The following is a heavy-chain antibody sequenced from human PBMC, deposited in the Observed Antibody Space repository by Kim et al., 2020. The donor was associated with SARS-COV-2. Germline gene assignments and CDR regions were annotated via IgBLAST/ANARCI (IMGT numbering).Heavy chain of an antibody. Sequence: KYYVDSVKGRFTISRDNAKNSLYLQMSSLRAEDTAVYYCASSGYYYAFDIWGQGTMVTVSS. V-gene: IGHV3-7*01. J-gene: IGHJ3*02. CDR3: ASSGYYYAFDI. CDR2: K. D-gene: IGHD3-22*01.